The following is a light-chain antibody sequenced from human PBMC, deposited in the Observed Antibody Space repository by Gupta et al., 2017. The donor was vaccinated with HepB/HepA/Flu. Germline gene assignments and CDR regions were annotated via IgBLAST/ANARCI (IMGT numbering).Light chain of an antibody. CDR2: YVS. CDR1: SSDVGGYNY. CDR3: SSYTSSSTLSVV. Sequence: QSALTQPASGSGSPDQAITISCTGTSSDVGGYNYVSWYHQPPGKAPNLMIYYVSNRPSGVANRFSGSKSGTTAALTISGLQAEDEADYYCSSYTSSSTLSVVFGGGTKLTVL. V-gene: IGLV2-14*01. J-gene: IGLJ2*01.